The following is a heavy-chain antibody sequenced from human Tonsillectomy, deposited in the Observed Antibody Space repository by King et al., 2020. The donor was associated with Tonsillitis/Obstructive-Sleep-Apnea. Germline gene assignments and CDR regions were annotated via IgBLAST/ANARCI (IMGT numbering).Heavy chain of an antibody. CDR1: GFTFSSYG. Sequence: VQLVESGGGVVQPGRSLRLSCAASGFTFSSYGMHWVRQAPGKGLEWVSVIWYDGSIKYYADSLKGRFTISRDNSKNTLYLQMNSLRAEDTAVYYCARDLGYCSGGSCYPDYWGQGTLVTVSS. CDR3: ARDLGYCSGGSCYPDY. V-gene: IGHV3-33*01. D-gene: IGHD2-15*01. J-gene: IGHJ4*02. CDR2: IWYDGSIK.